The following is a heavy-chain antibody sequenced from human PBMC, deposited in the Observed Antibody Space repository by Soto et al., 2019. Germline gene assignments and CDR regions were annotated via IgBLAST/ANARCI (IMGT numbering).Heavy chain of an antibody. CDR2: IYASGTT. Sequence: SETLSLTCTVSGGSISSYYWSWIRQPAGKGLEWIGRIYASGTTYYNPSLKSRATMSVDTSKNQFSLKLSSVTAADTAVYYCARAPTYCSSWLDYWGQGTLVTVSS. CDR1: GGSISSYY. V-gene: IGHV4-4*07. J-gene: IGHJ4*02. CDR3: ARAPTYCSSWLDY. D-gene: IGHD6-13*01.